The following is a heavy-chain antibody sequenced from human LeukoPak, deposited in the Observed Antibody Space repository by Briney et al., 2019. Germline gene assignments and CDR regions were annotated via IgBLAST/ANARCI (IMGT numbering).Heavy chain of an antibody. J-gene: IGHJ4*02. Sequence: GGSLGLSCAASGFTFSSYSMNWVRQAPGKGLEWVSSISSSSSYIYYADSVKGRFTISRDSAKNSLYLQMNSLRAEDTAVYYCARDGFGYSSGWYSTDYWGQGTLVTVSS. CDR3: ARDGFGYSSGWYSTDY. V-gene: IGHV3-21*01. D-gene: IGHD6-19*01. CDR2: ISSSSSYI. CDR1: GFTFSSYS.